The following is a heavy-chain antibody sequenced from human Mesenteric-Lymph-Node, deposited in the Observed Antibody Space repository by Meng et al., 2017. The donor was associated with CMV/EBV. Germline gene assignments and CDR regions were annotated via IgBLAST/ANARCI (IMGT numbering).Heavy chain of an antibody. CDR3: ARASRVTAFGVVHYYGLDV. V-gene: IGHV1-18*01. CDR1: GYTFTSYG. Sequence: ASVKVSCKASGYTFTSYGISWVRQAPGQGLEWMGWISAYNGNTNYAQKLQGRVTMTTDTSTSTAYMEVSSLRSEDTAVYYCARASRVTAFGVVHYYGLDVWGQGTTVTVSS. CDR2: ISAYNGNT. J-gene: IGHJ6*02. D-gene: IGHD3-3*01.